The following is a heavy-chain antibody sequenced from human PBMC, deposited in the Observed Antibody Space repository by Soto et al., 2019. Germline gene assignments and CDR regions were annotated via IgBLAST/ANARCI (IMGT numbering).Heavy chain of an antibody. J-gene: IGHJ3*01. CDR2: ISTSSIEI. CDR1: GFTFIGYN. CDR3: ATIGDHDGFDV. Sequence: EVQLVESGGGLVMPEESLRLSCAASGFTFIGYNMKWVRQAPGKGLEWVASISTSSIEIFYSDLVRGRFTIFRDNARNSLYLQMNSLRAEATAVYYCATIGDHDGFDVWGQGTTVTVSS. D-gene: IGHD4-17*01. V-gene: IGHV3-21*06.